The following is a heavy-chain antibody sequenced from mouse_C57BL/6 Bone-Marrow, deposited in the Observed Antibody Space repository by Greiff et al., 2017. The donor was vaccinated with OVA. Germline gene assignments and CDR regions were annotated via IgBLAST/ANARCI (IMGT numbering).Heavy chain of an antibody. Sequence: QVQLKQSGSELRSPGSSVKLSCKDFDSEVFPIAYMSWVRQKPGHGFEGIGGILPSIGRTIYGEKLEDKATLDADTLSNTAYLELNSLTSEDSAIYYCARHYPYWYFDVWGTGTTVTVSS. D-gene: IGHD1-1*02. CDR2: ILPSIGRT. CDR1: DSEVFPIAY. V-gene: IGHV15-2*01. CDR3: ARHYPYWYFDV. J-gene: IGHJ1*03.